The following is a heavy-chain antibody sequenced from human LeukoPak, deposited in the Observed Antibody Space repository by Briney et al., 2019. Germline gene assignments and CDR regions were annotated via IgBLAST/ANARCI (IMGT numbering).Heavy chain of an antibody. V-gene: IGHV1-69*13. CDR1: GGTFSSYA. CDR2: IIPIFGTA. Sequence: GASVKVSCKASGGTFSSYAISWVRQAPGQGLEWMGGIIPIFGTANYAQKFQGRVTITADESTSTAYMELSSLRSEDTAVYYCASCGYSHGYYFDYWGQGTLVTVSS. J-gene: IGHJ4*02. D-gene: IGHD5-18*01. CDR3: ASCGYSHGYYFDY.